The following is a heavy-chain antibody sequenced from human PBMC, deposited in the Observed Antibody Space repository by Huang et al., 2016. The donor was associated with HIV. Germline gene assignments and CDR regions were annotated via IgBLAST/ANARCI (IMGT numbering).Heavy chain of an antibody. CDR2: INHGESN. V-gene: IGHV4-34*01. Sequence: QVQLQQWGAGLLRPSETLSLTCAVSGGSFSGYYGTWIRQPPGKGLEWVGEINHGESNNYNPSLKSRVTSAVDTSRNQFSLTLTSVTAADTAVYYCARGQGGYYYYYMDVWGKGTTVTVSS. CDR3: ARGQGGYYYYYMDV. J-gene: IGHJ6*03. CDR1: GGSFSGYY.